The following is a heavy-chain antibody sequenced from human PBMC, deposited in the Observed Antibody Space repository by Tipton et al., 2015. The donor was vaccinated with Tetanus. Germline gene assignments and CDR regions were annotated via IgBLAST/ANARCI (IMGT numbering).Heavy chain of an antibody. Sequence: TLSLTCTVSGGSISSGGYYWSWIRQHPGKGLEWIGYIYYSESTYYNPSPKSRVTISVDTSKNRFSLKLNSVTAADTAVYYCASDQARGACGWNYFDYWGQGTLVTVSS. CDR2: IYYSEST. D-gene: IGHD1-26*01. J-gene: IGHJ4*02. CDR3: ASDQARGACGWNYFDY. V-gene: IGHV4-31*03. CDR1: GGSISSGGYY.